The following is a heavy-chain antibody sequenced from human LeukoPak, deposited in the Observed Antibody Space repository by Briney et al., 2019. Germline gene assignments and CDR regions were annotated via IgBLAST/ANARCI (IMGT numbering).Heavy chain of an antibody. V-gene: IGHV3-21*01. CDR3: ARDGNCGGDCYSGYDAFDI. Sequence: GGSLRLSCAASGFTFNSYWMSWVRQPPGKGLEWVSSISSSSSYIYYADSVKGRFTISRDNAKNSLYLQMNSLRAEDTAVYYCARDGNCGGDCYSGYDAFDIWGQGTMVTVSS. J-gene: IGHJ3*02. CDR2: ISSSSSYI. D-gene: IGHD2-21*02. CDR1: GFTFNSYW.